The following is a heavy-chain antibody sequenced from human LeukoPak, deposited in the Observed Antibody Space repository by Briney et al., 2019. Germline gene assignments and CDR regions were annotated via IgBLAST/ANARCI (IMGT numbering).Heavy chain of an antibody. CDR1: GFTFDDYA. CDR2: ISWNSGSI. J-gene: IGHJ4*02. Sequence: GGSLRLSCAASGFTFDDYAMHWVRQAPGKGLEWVSGISWNSGSIGYADSVKGRFTISRDNAKNSLYLQMNSLRAEDTALYYCAKDSMVRGVPVYFDYWGQGTLVTVSS. V-gene: IGHV3-9*01. D-gene: IGHD3-10*01. CDR3: AKDSMVRGVPVYFDY.